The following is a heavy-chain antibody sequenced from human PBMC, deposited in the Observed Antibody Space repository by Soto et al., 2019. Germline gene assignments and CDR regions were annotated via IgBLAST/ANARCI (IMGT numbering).Heavy chain of an antibody. CDR2: IYYSGST. V-gene: IGHV4-59*01. D-gene: IGHD5-12*01. Sequence: QVQLQESGPGLVKPSETLSLTCTVSGGSISSYYWSWIRQPPGKGLEWIGYIYYSGSTNYNPSLKSRVTLPVDTSKNQFSLKLSSVTAADTAVYYCARGKEYSGYAGFQYYYYYYMDVWGKGTTVTVSS. CDR1: GGSISSYY. CDR3: ARGKEYSGYAGFQYYYYYYMDV. J-gene: IGHJ6*03.